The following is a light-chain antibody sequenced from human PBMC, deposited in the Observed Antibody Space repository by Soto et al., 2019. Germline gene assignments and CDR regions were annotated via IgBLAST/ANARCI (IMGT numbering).Light chain of an antibody. J-gene: IGKJ1*01. V-gene: IGKV3-20*01. CDR3: QQYGGSTRT. CDR1: QSVTTQ. Sequence: IVLTQSPGTLSLSPGERSTLSVRASQSVTTQLAWYQQKPGQAPRLIIHGASSRATGVPDRITGSGSGTDFTLSISRLEPEDFAVYYCQQYGGSTRTFGQGTKVDIK. CDR2: GAS.